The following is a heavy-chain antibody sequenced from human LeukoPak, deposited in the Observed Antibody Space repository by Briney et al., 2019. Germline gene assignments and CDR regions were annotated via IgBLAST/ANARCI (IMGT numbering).Heavy chain of an antibody. CDR2: ISGSGVST. CDR1: GFTFSSYA. D-gene: IGHD6-19*01. Sequence: GGSLRLSCAASGFTFSSYAMSWVRQTPGKGLEWVSTISGSGVSTYYGDSVYADSVKGRFTISRDDSKNTLHLQMNSLRAEDTAIYYCAKDPVVFHGGSGWHYFDYWGQGTLVTVSS. J-gene: IGHJ4*02. CDR3: AKDPVVFHGGSGWHYFDY. V-gene: IGHV3-23*01.